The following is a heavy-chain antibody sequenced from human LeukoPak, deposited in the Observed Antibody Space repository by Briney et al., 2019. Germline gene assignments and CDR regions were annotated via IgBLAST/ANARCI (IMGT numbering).Heavy chain of an antibody. J-gene: IGHJ5*02. D-gene: IGHD3-22*01. CDR1: GGSFSGYY. CDR2: INHSGST. Sequence: SETLSLTCAVYGGSFSGYYWSWIRQPPGKGLEWIGEINHSGSTYYNPSLKSRATISVDRSKNQFSLKLSSVTAADTAVYYCARDRDSSGYRWFDPWGQGTLVTVSS. V-gene: IGHV4-34*01. CDR3: ARDRDSSGYRWFDP.